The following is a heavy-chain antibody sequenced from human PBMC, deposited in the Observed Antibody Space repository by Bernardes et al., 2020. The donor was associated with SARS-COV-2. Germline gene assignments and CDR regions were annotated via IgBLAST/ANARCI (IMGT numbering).Heavy chain of an antibody. J-gene: IGHJ6*02. V-gene: IGHV1-2*02. CDR2: INPNTGDI. CDR1: RYAFTDYY. D-gene: IGHD1-1*01. Sequence: ASVKVSCEASRYAFTDYYIHWVRQAPGQGLEWMGWINPNTGDINYTQKFLGRVTMTRDTSISTAYMEVRRLRSDDTAVYYCARNSIGTYYYGLDVWGQGTTVTVSS. CDR3: ARNSIGTYYYGLDV.